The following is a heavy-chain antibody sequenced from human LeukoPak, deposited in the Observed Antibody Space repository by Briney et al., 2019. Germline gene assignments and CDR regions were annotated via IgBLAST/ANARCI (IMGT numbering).Heavy chain of an antibody. J-gene: IGHJ4*02. CDR2: ISAYNGNT. V-gene: IGHV1-18*01. D-gene: IGHD4-11*01. CDR3: AREPATVTYSYFDY. CDR1: GYTFTSYG. Sequence: ASVKVSCKASGYTFTSYGISWVRQAPGQGLEWMGWISAYNGNTNYAQKLQGRVTMTTDTSTSTAYRKLRSMRSDDTAVYYCAREPATVTYSYFDYWGQGTLVTVS.